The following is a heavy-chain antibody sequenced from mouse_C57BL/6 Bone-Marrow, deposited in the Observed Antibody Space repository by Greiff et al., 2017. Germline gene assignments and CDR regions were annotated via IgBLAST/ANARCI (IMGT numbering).Heavy chain of an antibody. Sequence: QVQLQQPGAELVKPGASVKLSCKASGYTFTSYWMHWVKQRPGQGLEWIGMIHPNSGSTNYNEKFKSKATLTVDKSSSTAYMQLSILTSEDSAVYYCARGGALYYDYGYAMDYWGQGPSVTVSS. D-gene: IGHD2-4*01. CDR3: ARGGALYYDYGYAMDY. CDR1: GYTFTSYW. CDR2: IHPNSGST. V-gene: IGHV1-64*01. J-gene: IGHJ4*01.